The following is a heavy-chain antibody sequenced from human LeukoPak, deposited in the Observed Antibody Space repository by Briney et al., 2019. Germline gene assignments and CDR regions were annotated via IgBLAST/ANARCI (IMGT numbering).Heavy chain of an antibody. CDR2: IYYSGST. CDR1: GGSISSSSYY. J-gene: IGHJ4*02. CDR3: ARHSWGYYFDY. Sequence: PSETLSLTCTVSGGSISSSSYYWGWIRQPPGKGLEWIGSIYYSGSTYYNPSLKSRVTISADTSKNQFSLKLSSVTAADTAVYYCARHSWGYYFDYWGQGTLVTVSS. V-gene: IGHV4-39*01. D-gene: IGHD3-16*01.